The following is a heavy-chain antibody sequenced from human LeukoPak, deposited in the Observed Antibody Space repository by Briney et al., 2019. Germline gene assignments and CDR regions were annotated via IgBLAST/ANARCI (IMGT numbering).Heavy chain of an antibody. Sequence: VGCLRLSCADSGFPFTDSAVRCVCPAPRKGLEWASAISGGGDNTYSADSVQGRFTISRDNSKTTLFLQMVSLRAEDTAVYYCAKFEGALLGNYYMDVWGKGTTVTVSS. CDR3: AKFEGALLGNYYMDV. CDR2: ISGGGDNT. V-gene: IGHV3-23*01. CDR1: GFPFTDSA. D-gene: IGHD2-21*01. J-gene: IGHJ6*03.